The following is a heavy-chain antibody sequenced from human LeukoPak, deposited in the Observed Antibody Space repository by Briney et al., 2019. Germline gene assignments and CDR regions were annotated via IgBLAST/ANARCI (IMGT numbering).Heavy chain of an antibody. V-gene: IGHV4-39*01. CDR1: PDSISSSSHY. CDR2: IYYSGRT. J-gene: IGHJ4*02. Sequence: SETLSLTCSVSPDSISSSSHYWGWIRQPPGRGLEWVGSIYYSGRTYYNPSLQSRVTISVDASKNQFSLKLDSVTAADTAVFYCARGKRAAAYPYYWGQGTLVTVSS. CDR3: ARGKRAAAYPYY. D-gene: IGHD6-13*01.